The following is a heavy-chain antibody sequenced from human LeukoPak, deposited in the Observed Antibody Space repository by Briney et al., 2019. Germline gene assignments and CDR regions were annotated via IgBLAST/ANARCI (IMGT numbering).Heavy chain of an antibody. CDR2: IYYSGST. CDR1: GVSVSSGSYY. V-gene: IGHV4-61*01. D-gene: IGHD2-2*01. J-gene: IGHJ5*02. CDR3: ARAASCSSTSCYYYNWFDP. Sequence: SETLSLTCTVSGVSVSSGSYYWSWIRQPPGKGLEWIGYIYYSGSTNYNPSLKSRVTISVDTSKNQFSLKLSSVTAADTAVYYCARAASCSSTSCYYYNWFDPWGQGTLVTVSS.